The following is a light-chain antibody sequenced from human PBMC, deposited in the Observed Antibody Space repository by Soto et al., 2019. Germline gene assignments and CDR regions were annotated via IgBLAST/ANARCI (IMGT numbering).Light chain of an antibody. CDR2: DVS. CDR3: TSFTTNLAFV. Sequence: QSALTQPASVSGSPGQSITITCTGSTNDIGADKFVSWYQQHPGEAPKLIIFDVSNRPSRVSHRFSGSKSGNTASLTISRLQPEDESDYYCTSFTTNLAFVFGTGTKLTVL. J-gene: IGLJ1*01. V-gene: IGLV2-14*03. CDR1: TNDIGADKF.